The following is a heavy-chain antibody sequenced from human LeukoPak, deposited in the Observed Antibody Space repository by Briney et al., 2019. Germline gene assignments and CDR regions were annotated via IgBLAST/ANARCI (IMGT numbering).Heavy chain of an antibody. V-gene: IGHV4-34*01. Sequence: SETLSLTCAVYGGSFSGYYWSWIRQPPGKGLEWIGKINHSGSTNYNPSLKSRVTISVDTSKNQFSLKLSSVTAAGTAVYYGARSTYYDILTVYSLVDYWGQGTLCTVSS. CDR3: ARSTYYDILTVYSLVDY. J-gene: IGHJ4*02. CDR2: INHSGST. D-gene: IGHD3-9*01. CDR1: GGSFSGYY.